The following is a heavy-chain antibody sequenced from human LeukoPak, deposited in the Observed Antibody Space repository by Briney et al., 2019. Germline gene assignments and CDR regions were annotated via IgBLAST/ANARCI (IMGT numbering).Heavy chain of an antibody. Sequence: ASVKVSCKASGCTFTSYYMHWVRQAPGQGLEWMGIINPSGGSTSYAQKFQGRVTMTRDTSTSTVYMELSSLRSEDTAVYYCARARLPYYYDSSNPGTFDYWGQGTLVTVSS. V-gene: IGHV1-46*01. CDR1: GCTFTSYY. J-gene: IGHJ4*02. CDR3: ARARLPYYYDSSNPGTFDY. CDR2: INPSGGST. D-gene: IGHD3-22*01.